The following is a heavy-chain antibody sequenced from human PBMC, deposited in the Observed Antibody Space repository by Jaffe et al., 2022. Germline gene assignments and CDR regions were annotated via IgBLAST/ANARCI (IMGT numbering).Heavy chain of an antibody. CDR3: ARGWWYYGSGSYYKREGWFDP. J-gene: IGHJ5*02. D-gene: IGHD3-10*01. CDR1: GGTFSSYA. CDR2: IIPIFGTA. Sequence: QVQLVQSGAEVKKPGSSVKVSCKASGGTFSSYAISWVRQAPGQGLEWMGGIIPIFGTANYAQKFQGRVTITTDESTSTAYMELSSLRSEDTAVYYCARGWWYYGSGSYYKREGWFDPWGQGTLVTVSS. V-gene: IGHV1-69*05.